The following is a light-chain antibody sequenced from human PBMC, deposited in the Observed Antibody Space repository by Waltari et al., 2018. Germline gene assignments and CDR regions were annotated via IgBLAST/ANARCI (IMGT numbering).Light chain of an antibody. V-gene: IGLV3-21*02. Sequence: SYVLTQPPSVSVAPGQTARITCDGNKIGSKNVHWYQQKPGQAPVLVVDDDGDRPSGIPEVFSGSNTGNTATLSSSRVDAGDEADYYCQVWDSGSDHYVFGTVTKVTVL. CDR3: QVWDSGSDHYV. J-gene: IGLJ1*01. CDR2: DDG. CDR1: KIGSKN.